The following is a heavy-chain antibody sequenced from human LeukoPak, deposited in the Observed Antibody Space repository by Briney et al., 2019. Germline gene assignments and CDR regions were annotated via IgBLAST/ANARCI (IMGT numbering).Heavy chain of an antibody. V-gene: IGHV3-30-3*01. CDR1: GFTFSSYA. CDR2: ISYDGSNK. D-gene: IGHD7-27*01. Sequence: PGGSLRLSCAASGFTFSSYAMTWVRQAPGKGLEWVAVISYDGSNKYYADSVKGRFTISRDNSKNTLYLQMNSLRAEDTAVYYCTRSTGDRSFFDYWGQGTLVTVSS. CDR3: TRSTGDRSFFDY. J-gene: IGHJ4*02.